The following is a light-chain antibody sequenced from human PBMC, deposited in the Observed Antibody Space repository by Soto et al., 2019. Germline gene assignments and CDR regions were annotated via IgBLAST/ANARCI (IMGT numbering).Light chain of an antibody. Sequence: ECLLKQSVTTLSLSPGERATLCCRDSQGGSSYLGWYQQKPGQAPKLLIYDASSWATGVPARFSGSGSGTDFTLTISSLEPEDFAAYYCQQRSKCPWTVGQGTKVDIK. CDR1: QGGSSY. V-gene: IGKV3-11*01. CDR3: QQRSKCPWT. J-gene: IGKJ1*01. CDR2: DAS.